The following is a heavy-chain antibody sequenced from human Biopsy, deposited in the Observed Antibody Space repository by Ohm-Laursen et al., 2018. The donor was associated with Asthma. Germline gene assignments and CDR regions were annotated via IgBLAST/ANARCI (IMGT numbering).Heavy chain of an antibody. J-gene: IGHJ3*02. CDR1: GFTFSNYG. D-gene: IGHD4-23*01. CDR2: ISSDGHLK. Sequence: SLRLSCAAPGFTFSNYGMHWVRQAPGKGLEWVALISSDGHLKYYEDSVKGRFTISRDNSKNSLYLQINSLRVEDSAVYYCARESGQDYGGFGSFDRWGQGKMVAVSS. CDR3: ARESGQDYGGFGSFDR. V-gene: IGHV3-30*03.